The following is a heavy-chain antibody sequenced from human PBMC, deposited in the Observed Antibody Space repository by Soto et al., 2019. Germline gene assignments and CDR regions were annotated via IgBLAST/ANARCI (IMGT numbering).Heavy chain of an antibody. Sequence: SETLSLTCAVSGDSISSGGYSWTWIRQPPGKGLEWIGHIYQSGSTLYNPSLESRVTISVDTSKNQFSLKLSSVTAADTAVYYCARDMRLPHYGSGSYPHLWGQGTLVTVSS. CDR3: ARDMRLPHYGSGSYPHL. CDR1: GDSISSGGYS. D-gene: IGHD3-10*01. V-gene: IGHV4-30-2*01. CDR2: IYQSGST. J-gene: IGHJ5*02.